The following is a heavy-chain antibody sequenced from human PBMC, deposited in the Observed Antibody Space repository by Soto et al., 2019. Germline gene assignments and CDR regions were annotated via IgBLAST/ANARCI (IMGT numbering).Heavy chain of an antibody. CDR1: GDSITNNNW. V-gene: IGHV4-4*02. Sequence: QVQLQESGPGLVKPSGTLSLTCAVSGDSITNNNWWTWLRQSPGKGLEWIGEMHHGGNPDYNPSLRSRVTISVDKSKNQFSLHLSSVTAADSAVYYCARASGGTSSFDPWGQGTLVTVSS. D-gene: IGHD3-10*01. CDR2: MHHGGNP. CDR3: ARASGGTSSFDP. J-gene: IGHJ5*02.